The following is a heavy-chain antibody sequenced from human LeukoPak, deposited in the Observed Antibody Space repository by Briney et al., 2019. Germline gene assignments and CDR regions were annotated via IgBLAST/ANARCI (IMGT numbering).Heavy chain of an antibody. D-gene: IGHD4-17*01. J-gene: IGHJ4*02. Sequence: GGSLRLSCAGSGFAFSSHWMGWVHQAPGKGLEWLANIKEDGHEKYYVDSVQGRFTISRDNAKNSLFLQMDSLRAEDTAVYFCARHGYYVFDYWGQGTLVTVSS. CDR1: GFAFSSHW. V-gene: IGHV3-7*01. CDR2: IKEDGHEK. CDR3: ARHGYYVFDY.